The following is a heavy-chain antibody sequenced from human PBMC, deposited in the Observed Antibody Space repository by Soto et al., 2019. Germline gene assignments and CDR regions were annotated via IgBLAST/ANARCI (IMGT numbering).Heavy chain of an antibody. CDR3: ARASGSWDVLDP. CDR1: GVSISSGTYY. D-gene: IGHD6-13*01. Sequence: PSETLSLTCTVSGVSISSGTYYWAWIRQHPGMGLEWIGYIHFSGSTYYNPSLKSRVSMSVDTSRNQFSLKVVSVTAADTAVYYCARASGSWDVLDPWGQGTLVTVSS. CDR2: IHFSGST. V-gene: IGHV4-31*03. J-gene: IGHJ5*02.